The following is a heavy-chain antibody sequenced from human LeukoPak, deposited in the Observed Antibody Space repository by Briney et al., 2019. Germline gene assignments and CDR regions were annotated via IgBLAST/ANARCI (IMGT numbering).Heavy chain of an antibody. CDR3: ARGRGSSRYYFDY. D-gene: IGHD1-26*01. Sequence: GGSLRLSCAASGFTFGSYAMGWVRQAPGKGLEWVSAVSASGPNTYYADSVKGRFTVSRDNSKNTLYLQMSSLRADDTAVYYCARGRGSSRYYFDYWGQGTLVTVSS. J-gene: IGHJ4*02. CDR2: VSASGPNT. V-gene: IGHV3-23*01. CDR1: GFTFGSYA.